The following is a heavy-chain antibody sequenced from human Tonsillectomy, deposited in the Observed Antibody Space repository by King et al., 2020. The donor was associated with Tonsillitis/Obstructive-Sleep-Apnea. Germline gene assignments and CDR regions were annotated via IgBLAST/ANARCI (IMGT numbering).Heavy chain of an antibody. J-gene: IGHJ4*02. V-gene: IGHV3-33*01. CDR1: GFTFRSYG. CDR3: ARGNDFWSGLFDY. Sequence: VQLVESGGGVVQPGRSLGLSCAASGFTFRSYGMHWVRQAPGKGLEWVAVIWYDGSNKYYADSVKGRFTISRDNSKNTLYLQMNSLIAEDTAVYYCARGNDFWSGLFDYWGQGTLVTVSS. CDR2: IWYDGSNK. D-gene: IGHD3-3*01.